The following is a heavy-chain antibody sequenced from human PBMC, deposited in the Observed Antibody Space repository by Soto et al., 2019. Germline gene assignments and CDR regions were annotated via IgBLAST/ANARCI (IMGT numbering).Heavy chain of an antibody. J-gene: IGHJ4*02. V-gene: IGHV3-23*01. CDR3: AKDVDTPMVCVYDC. D-gene: IGHD5-18*01. Sequence: GGSLRLSCAASGFTFSSYAMSWVRQAPGKGLEWVSAIGAGGSTSYADSVKGRFTISRDNSKNTLYLQMNSLRAEDTAVYYCAKDVDTPMVCVYDCWGQGTLVTVSS. CDR1: GFTFSSYA. CDR2: IGAGGST.